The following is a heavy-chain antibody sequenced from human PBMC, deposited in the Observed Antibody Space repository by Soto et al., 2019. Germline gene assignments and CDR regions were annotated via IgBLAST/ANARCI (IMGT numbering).Heavy chain of an antibody. J-gene: IGHJ3*02. CDR2: ITTTSIT. Sequence: GGSLRLSCAASGFPFSSFSLNWVRQAPGKGLEWVSHITTTSITYYADSVKGRFTFSRDNAKNLLYLQMNGLRAEDTAVYYCARDRLYAFDIWGQGTMVTVSS. CDR3: ARDRLYAFDI. V-gene: IGHV3-48*01. CDR1: GFPFSSFS. D-gene: IGHD2-21*02.